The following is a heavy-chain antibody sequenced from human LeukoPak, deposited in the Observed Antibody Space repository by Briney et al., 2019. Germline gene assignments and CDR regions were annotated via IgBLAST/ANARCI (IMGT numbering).Heavy chain of an antibody. CDR3: ARIACDAFDI. CDR1: GFTFSSYW. CDR2: LNNDGSST. J-gene: IGHJ3*02. Sequence: GGSLRLSCAASGFTFSSYWMHWLRQAPGKELVWVSRLNNDGSSTNYADSVKGRFTISRDNAKNTLYLQMNSLRAEDTAVYYCARIACDAFDIWGQGTMVTVSS. D-gene: IGHD2-15*01. V-gene: IGHV3-74*01.